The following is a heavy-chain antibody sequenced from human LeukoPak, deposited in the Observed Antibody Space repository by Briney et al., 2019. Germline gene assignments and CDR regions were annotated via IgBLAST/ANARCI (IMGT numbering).Heavy chain of an antibody. D-gene: IGHD3-10*01. J-gene: IGHJ4*02. CDR3: ARGYGSGRLFDY. Sequence: GGSLRLSCAASGFTFSSYSMNWVRQAPGKGLEWVSSISSSSSSINNADSVNGRFTISRDNTKKSLYLQMNSLRAEDTAVYYCARGYGSGRLFDYWGQGTLVTVSS. V-gene: IGHV3-21*01. CDR2: ISSSSSSI. CDR1: GFTFSSYS.